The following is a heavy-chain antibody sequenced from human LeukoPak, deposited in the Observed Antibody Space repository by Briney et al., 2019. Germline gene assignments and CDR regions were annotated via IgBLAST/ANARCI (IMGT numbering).Heavy chain of an antibody. CDR1: GFTFSSYW. CDR2: INSDGSST. Sequence: GGSLRLSCAASGFTFSSYWMHWVRQAPAKGLVWVSRINSDGSSTSYADSVKGRFTISRDNAKNTLYLQMNSLRAEDTAVYYCARAEYYYGSGSYGFDYWGQGTLATVSS. J-gene: IGHJ4*02. V-gene: IGHV3-74*01. D-gene: IGHD3-10*01. CDR3: ARAEYYYGSGSYGFDY.